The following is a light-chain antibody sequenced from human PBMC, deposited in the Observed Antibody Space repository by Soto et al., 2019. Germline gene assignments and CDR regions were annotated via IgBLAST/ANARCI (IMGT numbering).Light chain of an antibody. V-gene: IGLV1-51*01. CDR2: DND. J-gene: IGLJ2*01. Sequence: QSVLTQPPSVSAAPGQKVTISCSGSSSNIGNNYVSWYQQLPGTAPKLLIYDNDKRPSGIPDRFSGSKSGTSATLGITGLQTGDEADYYCGAWDGSLNTPVFGGGTKLTVL. CDR3: GAWDGSLNTPV. CDR1: SSNIGNNY.